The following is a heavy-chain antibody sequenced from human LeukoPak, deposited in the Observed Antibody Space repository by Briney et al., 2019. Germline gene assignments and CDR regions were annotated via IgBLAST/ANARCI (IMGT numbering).Heavy chain of an antibody. CDR2: IYHSGST. V-gene: IGHV4-38-2*01. CDR3: ASFYCSGGSCLPLDY. J-gene: IGHJ4*02. D-gene: IGHD2-15*01. Sequence: SETLSLTCPVSGYSISSGYYWGWIRQPPGKGLEWIGSIYHSGSTYYNPSLKSRVTISVDTSKNQFSLKLSSVTAADTAVYYCASFYCSGGSCLPLDYWGQGTLVTVSS. CDR1: GYSISSGYY.